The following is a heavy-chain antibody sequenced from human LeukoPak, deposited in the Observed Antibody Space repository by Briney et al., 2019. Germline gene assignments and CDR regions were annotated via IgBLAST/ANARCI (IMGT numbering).Heavy chain of an antibody. J-gene: IGHJ4*02. CDR3: ARDSAYDSSGVPDY. D-gene: IGHD3-22*01. Sequence: PGGSLRLSCAASGFTFSSYWMSWVRQAPGKGLEWVANIKQDGSEKYYVDSVKGRFTISRDNAKNSLYLQMNSLRAEDTAVYYCARDSAYDSSGVPDYWGQGTLVTVSS. CDR1: GFTFSSYW. V-gene: IGHV3-7*01. CDR2: IKQDGSEK.